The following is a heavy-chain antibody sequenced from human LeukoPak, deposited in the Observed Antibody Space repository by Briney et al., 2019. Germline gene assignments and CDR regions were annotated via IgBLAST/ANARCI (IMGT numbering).Heavy chain of an antibody. V-gene: IGHV4-34*01. CDR3: ARDWAPDY. CDR2: INHSGGT. CDR1: GGSFSGYY. D-gene: IGHD3-16*01. J-gene: IGHJ4*02. Sequence: SETLSLTCAVYGGSFSGYYWSWIRQPPGKGLEWIREINHSGGTNYNPSLKSRVTISVDTSKNQFSLKLSSVTAADTAVYYCARDWAPDYWGQGTLVTVSS.